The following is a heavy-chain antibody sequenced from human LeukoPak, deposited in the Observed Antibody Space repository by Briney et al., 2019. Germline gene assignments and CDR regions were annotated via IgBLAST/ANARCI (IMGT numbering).Heavy chain of an antibody. V-gene: IGHV1-8*01. CDR2: MNPNSGNT. CDR1: GYTFTSYD. Sequence: ASVKVSCKASGYTFTSYDINWVRQATGQGLEWMGWMNPNSGNTGYAQKFQGRVTMTRDTSISTAYMELSRLRSDDTAVYYCARDTRSITMVQGVIPSFDYWGQGTLVTVSS. CDR3: ARDTRSITMVQGVIPSFDY. D-gene: IGHD3-10*01. J-gene: IGHJ4*02.